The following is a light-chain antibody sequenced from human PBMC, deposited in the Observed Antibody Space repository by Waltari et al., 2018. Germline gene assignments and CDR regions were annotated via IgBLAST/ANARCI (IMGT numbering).Light chain of an antibody. J-gene: IGLJ2*01. CDR1: NSHLGRNT. V-gene: IGLV1-44*01. CDR3: AGWDDSLNGVV. CDR2: NNN. Sequence: QSVLTQPPASSGTPGQRVTIPCSGSNSHLGRNTLNWYQHLPGTAPQLLIYNNNRRPSGVPDRFSGSKSGTSASLAISGLLSEDEGDYYCAGWDDSLNGVVFGGGTKLTVL.